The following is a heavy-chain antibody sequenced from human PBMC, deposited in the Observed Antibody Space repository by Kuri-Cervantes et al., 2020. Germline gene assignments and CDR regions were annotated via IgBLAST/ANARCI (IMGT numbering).Heavy chain of an antibody. D-gene: IGHD3-10*01. Sequence: GGSLRLCCAASGFTFSSDGMHWVRQAPGKWLEWVAVISYDRSNKYYADSVKDRFTITRDNSKNKLYLQMNSLIAEDTAVYYCANQPPQRRVIPDYYGMDVWGQGTTVTVSS. CDR2: ISYDRSNK. CDR1: GFTFSSDG. J-gene: IGHJ6*02. CDR3: ANQPPQRRVIPDYYGMDV. V-gene: IGHV3-30*18.